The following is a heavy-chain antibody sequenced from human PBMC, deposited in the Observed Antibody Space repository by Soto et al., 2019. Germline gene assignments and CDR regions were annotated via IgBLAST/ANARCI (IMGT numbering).Heavy chain of an antibody. V-gene: IGHV3-48*03. J-gene: IGHJ3*02. Sequence: VGSLRLSCAASGFTFSSYEMNWVRQAPGKGLEWVSYISSSGSTIYYADSVKGRFTISRDNAKNSLYLQMNSLRAEDTAVYYCAREGVVTATRDDAFDIWGQGTMVTVSS. D-gene: IGHD2-21*02. CDR1: GFTFSSYE. CDR2: ISSSGSTI. CDR3: AREGVVTATRDDAFDI.